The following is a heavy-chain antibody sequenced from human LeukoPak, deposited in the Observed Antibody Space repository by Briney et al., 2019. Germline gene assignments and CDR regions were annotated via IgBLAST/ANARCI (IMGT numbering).Heavy chain of an antibody. CDR2: ISTYNGNT. CDR1: GYSFTRYA. CDR3: ARDKELLAVVAHDAFDI. J-gene: IGHJ3*02. Sequence: GASVKVSCKASGYSFTRYAINWVRQAPGQGLEWMGWISTYNGNTNYAQRLQGRVTMTTDTSTSAAYMELRSLRSGDTAVYYCARDKELLAVVAHDAFDIWGQGTMVTVSS. D-gene: IGHD3-3*02. V-gene: IGHV1-18*01.